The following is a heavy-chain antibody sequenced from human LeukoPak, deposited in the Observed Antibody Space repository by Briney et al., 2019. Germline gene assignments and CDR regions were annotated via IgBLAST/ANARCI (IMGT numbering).Heavy chain of an antibody. CDR1: GGSFSGYY. J-gene: IGHJ4*02. V-gene: IGHV4-34*01. D-gene: IGHD2-2*01. CDR3: ARGRVVVPALLFDY. Sequence: SSETLSLTCAVYGGSFSGYYWSWIRQPPGKGLEWIGEINHSGSTNYNPSLKSRVTISVDTSKNQFSLKLSSVTAADTAVYYCARGRVVVPALLFDYWGLGTLVTVSS. CDR2: INHSGST.